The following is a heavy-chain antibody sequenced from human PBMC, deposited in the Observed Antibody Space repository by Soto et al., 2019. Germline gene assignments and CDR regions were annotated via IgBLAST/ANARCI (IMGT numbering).Heavy chain of an antibody. CDR1: GYTFTSYD. V-gene: IGHV1-8*01. J-gene: IGHJ6*03. CDR2: MNPNSGNT. Sequence: ASVKVSCTASGYTFTSYDINWVRHATGQGLEWMGWMNPNSGNTGYAQKFQGRVTMTRNTSISTAYMELSSLRSEDTAVYYCARGYRSRYCSGGSCYLEAYYYYYMDVWGKGTTVTVSS. D-gene: IGHD2-15*01. CDR3: ARGYRSRYCSGGSCYLEAYYYYYMDV.